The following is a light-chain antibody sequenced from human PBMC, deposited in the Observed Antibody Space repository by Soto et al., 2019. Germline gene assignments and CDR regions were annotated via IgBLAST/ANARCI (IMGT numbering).Light chain of an antibody. CDR1: QSISTW. V-gene: IGKV1-5*01. J-gene: IGKJ1*01. CDR3: QQYNSYSKT. CDR2: DAS. Sequence: DIQMTQSPSTLSASVGDSVTITCRASQSISTWLAWYQQKAGKAPNLLISDASSLESGVPSRFSGSTSGTEFTITISSLQPDDFATYYCQQYNSYSKTFGQGTKVEIK.